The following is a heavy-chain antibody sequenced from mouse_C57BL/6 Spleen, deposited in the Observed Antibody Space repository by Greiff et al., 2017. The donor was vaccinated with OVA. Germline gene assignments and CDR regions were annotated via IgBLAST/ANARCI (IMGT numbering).Heavy chain of an antibody. CDR1: GYTFTEYT. CDR2: FYPGSGSI. Sequence: QVQLKESGAELVKPGASVKLSCKASGYTFTEYTIHWVKQRSGQGLEWIGWFYPGSGSIKYNEKFKDKATLTADKSSSTVYMELSRLTSEDSAVYFCARHEDQGHGNPYYYAMDYWGQGTSVTVSS. CDR3: ARHEDQGHGNPYYYAMDY. D-gene: IGHD2-1*01. V-gene: IGHV1-62-2*01. J-gene: IGHJ4*01.